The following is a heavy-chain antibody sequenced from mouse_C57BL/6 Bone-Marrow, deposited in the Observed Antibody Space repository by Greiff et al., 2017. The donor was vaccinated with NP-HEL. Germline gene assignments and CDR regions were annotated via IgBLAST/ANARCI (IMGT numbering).Heavy chain of an antibody. D-gene: IGHD1-1*01. CDR1: GYTFTSYW. J-gene: IGHJ1*03. V-gene: IGHV1-61*01. Sequence: QVQLQQPGAELVRPGSSVKLSCKASGYTFTSYWMDWVKQRPGQGLEWIGNIYPSDSETHYNQKFKDKATLTVDKSSITAYMQLSSLTSEDSAVYYCARSRSSSDFDVWGTGTTVTVSS. CDR2: IYPSDSET. CDR3: ARSRSSSDFDV.